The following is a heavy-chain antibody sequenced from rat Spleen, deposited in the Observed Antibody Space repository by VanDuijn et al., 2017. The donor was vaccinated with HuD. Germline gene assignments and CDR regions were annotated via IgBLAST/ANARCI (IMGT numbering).Heavy chain of an antibody. D-gene: IGHD2-5*01. V-gene: IGHV5-29*01. CDR3: TRGGYFRY. CDR2: ISYEGRGT. J-gene: IGHJ2*01. CDR1: GFNFSKYG. Sequence: EVQLVESGGGFVQPGGSLKLSCAASGFNFSKYGMAWVCQAPTKGLEWVATISYEGRGTYYGDSVKGRFTISRDNTKNTLYLQMNSPTSEDTATYYCTRGGYFRYWGQGVMVTVSS.